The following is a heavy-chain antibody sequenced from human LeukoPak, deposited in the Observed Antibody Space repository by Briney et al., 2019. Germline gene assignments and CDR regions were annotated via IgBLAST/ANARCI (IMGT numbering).Heavy chain of an antibody. D-gene: IGHD3-3*01. V-gene: IGHV4-34*08. CDR1: GFTFSSYA. Sequence: GSLRLSCAASGFTFSSYAMSWVHQAPGKGLEWIGQINPSRNTNYNPSLKSRVTISVDTSKKQFSLKLSSVTAADTAVYYCARRYDFWSGYPPPLDYWGQGTLVTVSS. CDR2: INPSRNT. CDR3: ARRYDFWSGYPPPLDY. J-gene: IGHJ4*02.